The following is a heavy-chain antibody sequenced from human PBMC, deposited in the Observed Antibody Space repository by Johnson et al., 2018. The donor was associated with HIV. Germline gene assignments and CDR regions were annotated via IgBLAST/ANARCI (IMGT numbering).Heavy chain of an antibody. CDR2: ISSDGSGK. Sequence: VQLVESGGGVVQPGRSLRLSCAASEFTFSSYAFHWVRQAPGKGLEWVALISSDGSGKYYADSVKGRSTISRDNSKNSLYLQMNSLRAEDTAVYYCARQLGSDAFDIWGQGTMVTVSS. V-gene: IGHV3-30*04. D-gene: IGHD7-27*01. CDR1: EFTFSSYA. CDR3: ARQLGSDAFDI. J-gene: IGHJ3*02.